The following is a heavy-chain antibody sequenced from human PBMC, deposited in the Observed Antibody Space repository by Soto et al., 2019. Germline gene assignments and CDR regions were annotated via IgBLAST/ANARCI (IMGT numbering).Heavy chain of an antibody. CDR2: IYPGDSDT. J-gene: IGHJ4*02. CDR3: ARTGYYYDSSGYYRYYFDY. V-gene: IGHV5-51*01. D-gene: IGHD3-22*01. Sequence: PGESLKISCKGSGYSFTSYWIGWVRQMPGKGLEWMGIIYPGDSDTRYSPSFQGQVTISADKSISTAYLQWSSLKASDTAMYYCARTGYYYDSSGYYRYYFDYWAQGTLVTVSS. CDR1: GYSFTSYW.